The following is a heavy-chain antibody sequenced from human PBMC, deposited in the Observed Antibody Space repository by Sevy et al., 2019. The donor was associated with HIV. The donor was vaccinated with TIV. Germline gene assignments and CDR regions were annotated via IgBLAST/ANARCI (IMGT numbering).Heavy chain of an antibody. CDR1: GFTFRSYG. J-gene: IGHJ4*02. V-gene: IGHV3-33*01. CDR2: IWDNGSKK. CDR3: AGGGYCTNNVCYGSIDY. Sequence: GGSLRLSCAASGFTFRSYGMHWVRQAPGKGLEWVAVIWDNGSKKYYADSVKGRFTISRDNSKNTLYLQMNSLGAEDTAGYYCAGGGYCTNNVCYGSIDYWGRGTLVTVSS. D-gene: IGHD2-8*01.